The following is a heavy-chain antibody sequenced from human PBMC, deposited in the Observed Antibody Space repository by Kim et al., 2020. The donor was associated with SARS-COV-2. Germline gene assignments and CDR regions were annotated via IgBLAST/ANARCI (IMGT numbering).Heavy chain of an antibody. CDR1: GGSISSYY. D-gene: IGHD3-3*01. Sequence: SETLSLTCTVSGGSISSYYWSWIRQPPGEGLEWIGYIYYSGSTNYNPSLKSRVTLSVDTPKNQFSLKLSSVTAADTAVYYCASEIYYDFWGGYSPYGMDVWGQGTTGTVSS. CDR3: ASEIYYDFWGGYSPYGMDV. CDR2: IYYSGST. J-gene: IGHJ6*01. V-gene: IGHV4-59*13.